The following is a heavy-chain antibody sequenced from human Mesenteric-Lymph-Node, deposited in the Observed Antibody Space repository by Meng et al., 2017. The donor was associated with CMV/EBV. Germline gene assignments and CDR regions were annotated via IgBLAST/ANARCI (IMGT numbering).Heavy chain of an antibody. D-gene: IGHD3-10*01. CDR1: AFRFSDYY. Sequence: LKISCAASAFRFSDYYMSWIRQAPGKGLEWVSYISDSGSAKYYADSVKGRFTISRDNAENSLFLQMNSLRAEDTAMYYCVRDYGDSWGQGTLVTVSS. CDR2: ISDSGSAK. CDR3: VRDYGDS. V-gene: IGHV3-11*01. J-gene: IGHJ4*02.